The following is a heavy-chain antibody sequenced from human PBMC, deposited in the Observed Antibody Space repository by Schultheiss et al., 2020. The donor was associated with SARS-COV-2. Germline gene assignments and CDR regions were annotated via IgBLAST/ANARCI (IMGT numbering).Heavy chain of an antibody. CDR2: IYYSGST. Sequence: SETLSLTCTVSGGSISSGGYYWSWIRQPPGKGLEWIGYIYYSGSTNYNPSLKSRVTISVDTSKNQFSLKLSSVTAADTAVYYCARVMITFGGVTNWFDPWGQGTLVTVSS. J-gene: IGHJ5*02. CDR3: ARVMITFGGVTNWFDP. V-gene: IGHV4-61*08. D-gene: IGHD3-16*01. CDR1: GGSISSGGYY.